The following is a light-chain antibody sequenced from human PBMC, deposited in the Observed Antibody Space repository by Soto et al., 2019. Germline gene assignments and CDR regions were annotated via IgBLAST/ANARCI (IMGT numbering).Light chain of an antibody. CDR2: AAS. Sequence: DIQMTQSPSSLSASVGDRVTITCRASQGIRNYLAWYQQKPGKVPKLLIYAASTLQSGVPSRFSGSGSGKDFTLTISSLQPEDVATYYCQKYHSAPFTFGPGTKVDIK. J-gene: IGKJ3*01. CDR1: QGIRNY. V-gene: IGKV1-27*01. CDR3: QKYHSAPFT.